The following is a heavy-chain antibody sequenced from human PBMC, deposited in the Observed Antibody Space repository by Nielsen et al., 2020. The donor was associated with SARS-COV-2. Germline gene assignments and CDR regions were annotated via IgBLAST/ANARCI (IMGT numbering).Heavy chain of an antibody. J-gene: IGHJ6*02. CDR1: GFTFNSHA. V-gene: IGHV3-7*01. D-gene: IGHD3-10*01. Sequence: GGSLRLSCAASGFTFNSHAFHWVRQAPGKGLEWVANIKQDGSEKYFIDSVKGRFTISRDDAKNSLYLQMNSLRAEDTAVYYCSRDWSSGSGSSYYYYGMDVWGQGTTVTVSS. CDR2: IKQDGSEK. CDR3: SRDWSSGSGSSYYYYGMDV.